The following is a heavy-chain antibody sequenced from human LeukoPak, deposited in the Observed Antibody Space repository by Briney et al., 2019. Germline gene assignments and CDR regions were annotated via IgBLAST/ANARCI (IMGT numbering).Heavy chain of an antibody. CDR1: GFTFSRNA. D-gene: IGHD6-13*01. CDR3: ARPLDSSNNYFDY. Sequence: PGGSLRLSCAASGFTFSRNAMNWVRQAPGKGLEWASFISSSSNYMSYAVSVKGRFTISRDNAKSSLYLQMNSLRAEDTAVYYCARPLDSSNNYFDYWGQGTLVTVSA. CDR2: ISSSSNYM. V-gene: IGHV3-21*01. J-gene: IGHJ4*02.